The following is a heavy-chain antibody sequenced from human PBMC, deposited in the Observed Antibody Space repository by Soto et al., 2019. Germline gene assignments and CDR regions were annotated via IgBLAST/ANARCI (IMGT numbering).Heavy chain of an antibody. CDR3: AKWSVAAARYYGMDV. Sequence: GGSLRLSCAASGFTFSSYGMHWVRQAPGKGLEWVAVISYDGSNKYYADSVKGRFTISRDNSKNTLYLQMNSLRAEDTAVYYCAKWSVAAARYYGMDVWGQGTTVTVSS. J-gene: IGHJ6*02. D-gene: IGHD6-25*01. CDR2: ISYDGSNK. V-gene: IGHV3-30*18. CDR1: GFTFSSYG.